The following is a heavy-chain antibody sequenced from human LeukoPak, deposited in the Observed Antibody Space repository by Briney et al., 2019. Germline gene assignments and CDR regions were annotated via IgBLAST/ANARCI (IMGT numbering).Heavy chain of an antibody. Sequence: ATVKVSCKASGYTFTSYYMHWVRQAPGQGLEWMGIINPSGGSTSYAQKFQGRVTMTRDTSTSTVYMELSSLRSEDTAVYYCARDGQWLVHYFQHWGQGTLVTVSS. CDR2: INPSGGST. J-gene: IGHJ1*01. CDR1: GYTFTSYY. CDR3: ARDGQWLVHYFQH. V-gene: IGHV1-46*01. D-gene: IGHD6-19*01.